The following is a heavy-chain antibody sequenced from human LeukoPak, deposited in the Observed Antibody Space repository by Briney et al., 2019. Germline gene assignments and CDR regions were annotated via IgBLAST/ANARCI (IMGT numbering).Heavy chain of an antibody. CDR2: IYYSGST. V-gene: IGHV4-59*01. Sequence: SETLSLTCTVSGGSISSYYWSWIRQPPGKGLEWIGCIYYSGSTNYNPSLKSRVTISVDTSKNQFSLKLSSVTAADTAVYYCAREGGGYSYGSPFDYWGQGTLVTVSS. CDR3: AREGGGYSYGSPFDY. J-gene: IGHJ4*02. CDR1: GGSISSYY. D-gene: IGHD5-18*01.